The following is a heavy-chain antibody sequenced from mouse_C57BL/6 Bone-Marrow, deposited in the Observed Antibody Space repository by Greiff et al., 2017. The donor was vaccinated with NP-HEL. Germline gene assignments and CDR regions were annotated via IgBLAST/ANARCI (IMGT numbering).Heavy chain of an antibody. CDR2: IDPENGDT. V-gene: IGHV14-4*01. D-gene: IGHD1-1*01. CDR3: TTGIITTVVATADFDY. J-gene: IGHJ2*01. Sequence: EVKLVESGAELVRPGASVKLSCTASGFNIKDDYMHWVKQRPEQGLEWIGWIDPENGDTEYASKFQGKATITADTSSNTAYLQLSSLTSEDTAVYYCTTGIITTVVATADFDYWGQGTTLTVSS. CDR1: GFNIKDDY.